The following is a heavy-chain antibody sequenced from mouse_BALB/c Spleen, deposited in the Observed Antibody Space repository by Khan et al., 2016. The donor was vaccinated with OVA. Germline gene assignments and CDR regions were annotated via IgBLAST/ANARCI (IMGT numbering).Heavy chain of an antibody. CDR1: GYTFTDYV. CDR3: AKNYASWFAY. V-gene: IGHV1-77*01. CDR2: IYPGSGST. Sequence: QVQLQQPGPELVKPGASVKMSCKASGYTFTDYVINWVKQRTGQGLEWIGEIYPGSGSTYYNEKFKGKATLTADKSFNTAYMQLSSLASEDSAVYFCAKNYASWFAYWGQGTLVTVSA. J-gene: IGHJ3*01.